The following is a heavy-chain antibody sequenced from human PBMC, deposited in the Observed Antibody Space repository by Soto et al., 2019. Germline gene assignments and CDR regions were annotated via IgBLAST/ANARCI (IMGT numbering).Heavy chain of an antibody. Sequence: GSAVKLSCKAPGSTFSSYAISWVRQAPGQEHEWMGGIIPIFGTANYAQKFQGRVTITADESTSTAYMELSSLRSGDTAVYYCARVDSHANVMDFCGQGTTVTGSS. CDR1: GSTFSSYA. J-gene: IGHJ6*02. V-gene: IGHV1-69*13. CDR2: IIPIFGTA. CDR3: ARVDSHANVMDF.